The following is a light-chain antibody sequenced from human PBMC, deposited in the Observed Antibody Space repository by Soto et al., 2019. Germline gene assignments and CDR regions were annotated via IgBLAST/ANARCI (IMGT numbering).Light chain of an antibody. Sequence: EIVLTQSPGTLSLSPGERATLSCRASQSVSSSYLAWYQQKPGQAPRLLIYGASSRATGIPDRFSGSGYGTDFTLTISRLEPEYFAVYYCQQYGSSPLTFGGGTKVEIK. CDR2: GAS. CDR1: QSVSSSY. J-gene: IGKJ4*01. CDR3: QQYGSSPLT. V-gene: IGKV3-20*01.